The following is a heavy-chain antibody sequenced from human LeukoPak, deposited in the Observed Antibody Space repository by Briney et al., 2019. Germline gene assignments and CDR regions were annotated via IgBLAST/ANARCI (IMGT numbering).Heavy chain of an antibody. Sequence: GASVKVSCKSSRYTFTNYGICWVRQAPGPGLEWMGLISACNGKTNYAQKHQGRVTMTTDTSTSTVYMELKSLRPDDTAVYYCARTIVGLDDACDIWGQGPMVTVSS. J-gene: IGHJ3*02. CDR3: ARTIVGLDDACDI. D-gene: IGHD2-21*01. CDR2: ISACNGKT. V-gene: IGHV1-18*01. CDR1: RYTFTNYG.